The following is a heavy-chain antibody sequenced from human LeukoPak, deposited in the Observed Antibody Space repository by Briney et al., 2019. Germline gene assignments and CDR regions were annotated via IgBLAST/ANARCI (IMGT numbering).Heavy chain of an antibody. D-gene: IGHD2-21*01. CDR3: ARDSSEFRSLIPH. V-gene: IGHV1-69*13. J-gene: IGHJ1*01. CDR1: GGTFSSHA. CDR2: TIPIFGTA. Sequence: GASVKVSCKASGGTFSSHAISWVRQAPGQELEWMGGTIPIFGTAKYAQKFQGRVTITADESTSTAYMELSSLRSEDTAVYYCARDSSEFRSLIPHWGQGTLVTVSS.